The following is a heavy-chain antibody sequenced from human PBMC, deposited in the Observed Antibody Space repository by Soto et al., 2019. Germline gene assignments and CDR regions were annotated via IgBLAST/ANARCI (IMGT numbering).Heavy chain of an antibody. CDR1: GVSIANFF. CDR2: MSQGGTT. V-gene: IGHV4-59*08. J-gene: IGHJ5*02. Sequence: QVQLQESGPGLVKPSETLSLTCTVSGVSIANFFWSWIRQPPGKGLEWIGYMSQGGTTTYNPSLKVRATISVDTAKNQLSLKLASVTAADTAMYYCARDRGGITVAANPLGEWFDPWGPGTLVTVSS. CDR3: ARDRGGITVAANPLGEWFDP. D-gene: IGHD6-19*01.